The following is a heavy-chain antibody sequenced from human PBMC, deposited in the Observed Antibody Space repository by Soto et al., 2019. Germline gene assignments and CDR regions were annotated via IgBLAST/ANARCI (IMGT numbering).Heavy chain of an antibody. D-gene: IGHD3-10*02. CDR1: GGSISSSSYY. Sequence: SETLSLTCTVSGGSISSSSYYWGWIRQPPGKGLEWIGSIYYSGSTYYNPSLKSRVTISVDTSKNQFSLKLSSVTAADTAVYYCARMFGELFLYWYFDLWGRGTLVTVSS. CDR3: ARMFGELFLYWYFDL. V-gene: IGHV4-39*01. CDR2: IYYSGST. J-gene: IGHJ2*01.